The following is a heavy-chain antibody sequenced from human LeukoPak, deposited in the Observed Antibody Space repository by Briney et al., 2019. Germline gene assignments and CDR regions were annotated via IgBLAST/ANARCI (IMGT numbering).Heavy chain of an antibody. Sequence: ASVKVSCKASGYTFTSYYMHWVRQAPGQGLEWMGIINPSGGSTSYAQKFQGRVTMTRDMSTSTVYMELSSLRSEDTAVYYCARAYYDSSGYSPFDIWGQGTMVTVSS. V-gene: IGHV1-46*01. CDR1: GYTFTSYY. CDR3: ARAYYDSSGYSPFDI. D-gene: IGHD3-22*01. J-gene: IGHJ3*02. CDR2: INPSGGST.